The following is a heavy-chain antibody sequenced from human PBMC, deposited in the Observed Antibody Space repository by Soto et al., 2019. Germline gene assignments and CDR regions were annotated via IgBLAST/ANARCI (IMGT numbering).Heavy chain of an antibody. J-gene: IGHJ5*02. Sequence: QVQLVESGGGVVQPGRSLRLSCAASGFTFSSYAMHWVRQAPGKGLEWVAVISYDGSNKYYADSVKGRFTISRDNSKNTLHLQMNSLRAEDTAVYYCARDLEGIVGPSNWFDPWGQGTLVTVSS. CDR2: ISYDGSNK. V-gene: IGHV3-30-3*01. D-gene: IGHD2-15*01. CDR1: GFTFSSYA. CDR3: ARDLEGIVGPSNWFDP.